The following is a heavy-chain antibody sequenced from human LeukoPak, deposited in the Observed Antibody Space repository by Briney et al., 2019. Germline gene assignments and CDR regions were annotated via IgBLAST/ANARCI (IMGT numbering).Heavy chain of an antibody. CDR2: ISLAGQT. J-gene: IGHJ4*02. V-gene: IGHV4/OR15-8*02. CDR3: ARESGPFCPFGY. Sequence: SETLSLTCGVSGRTISGTNWWSWVRQPPGQGLEWIGEISLAGQTNYNPSLNGRVTMSLDKSRNQLSLHLTSVTAAHTATYYCARESGPFCPFGYWGQGTLVIVPS. CDR1: GRTISGTNW. D-gene: IGHD1-26*01.